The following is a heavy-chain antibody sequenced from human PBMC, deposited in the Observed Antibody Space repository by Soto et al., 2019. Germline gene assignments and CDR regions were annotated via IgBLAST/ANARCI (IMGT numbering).Heavy chain of an antibody. CDR1: GYTFTSYD. Sequence: GASVKVSCKASGYTFTSYDMNWVRQATGQGLEWMGWMNPNSGNTGYAQKFQGRVTMTRNTSISTAYMELSSLRSEDTAVYYCARVELGFCSGGSCYFAPLDVWGKGTTVTVSS. CDR3: ARVELGFCSGGSCYFAPLDV. V-gene: IGHV1-8*01. D-gene: IGHD2-15*01. CDR2: MNPNSGNT. J-gene: IGHJ6*04.